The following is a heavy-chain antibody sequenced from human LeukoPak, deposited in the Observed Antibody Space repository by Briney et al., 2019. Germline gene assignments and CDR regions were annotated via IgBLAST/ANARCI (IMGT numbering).Heavy chain of an antibody. CDR3: ARVRPYDYVWGSYRPFDY. CDR2: IYSGGTT. CDR1: GFTVSSNY. V-gene: IGHV3-53*01. J-gene: IGHJ4*02. D-gene: IGHD3-16*02. Sequence: GSLRLSCAVSGFTVSSNYISWVRQAPGKGLEWVSVIYSGGTTHYADSVKGRFTISRDNSKNTLYLQMNSLRAEDTAVYYCARVRPYDYVWGSYRPFDYWGQGTLVTVSS.